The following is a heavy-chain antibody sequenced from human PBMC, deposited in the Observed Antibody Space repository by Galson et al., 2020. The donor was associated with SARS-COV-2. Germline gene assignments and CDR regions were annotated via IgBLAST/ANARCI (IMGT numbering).Heavy chain of an antibody. CDR3: ARDTWKTGRSTDYDIDY. V-gene: IGHV3-48*04. D-gene: IGHD4-17*01. CDR2: IDGASSVI. CDR1: GLTFNMFP. Sequence: GESLKISCAASGLTFNMFPMHWLRQAPGKGLEWVAYIDGASSVIYYADSVKGRFTISRDNAQNSLYLQMNSLRAEDTAVYYCARDTWKTGRSTDYDIDYWGQGTLVTVSS. J-gene: IGHJ4*02.